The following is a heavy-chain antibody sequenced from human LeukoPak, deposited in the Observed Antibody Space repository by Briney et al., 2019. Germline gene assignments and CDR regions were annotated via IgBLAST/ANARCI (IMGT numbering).Heavy chain of an antibody. CDR2: RSIYNGNT. CDR3: ARGLNYDILTGPDAFDI. CDR1: GYDFINYG. D-gene: IGHD3-9*01. Sequence: ASVKVSCKASGYDFINYGISWVRQAPGQGLEWMGWRSIYNGNTDYKLQGRVTMTTDTSTSTAYMEVRSLRSDDTAVYYCARGLNYDILTGPDAFDIWGQGTMVTVSS. V-gene: IGHV1-18*01. J-gene: IGHJ3*02.